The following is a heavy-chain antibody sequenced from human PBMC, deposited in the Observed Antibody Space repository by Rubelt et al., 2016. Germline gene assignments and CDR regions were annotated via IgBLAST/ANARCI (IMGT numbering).Heavy chain of an antibody. Sequence: QVQLVQSGAEVKKPGASVKVSCKASGYTFTGYYMHWVRQAPGQGLEWMGWINPNSGGTNYAQKFKGEVTMTRDTTISTAYMELSRLRSDNTAVYYCARDLYKGPRWLVAYWGQGTLVTVSS. CDR3: ARDLYKGPRWLVAY. J-gene: IGHJ4*02. D-gene: IGHD6-19*01. CDR1: GYTFTGYY. CDR2: INPNSGGT. V-gene: IGHV1-2*02.